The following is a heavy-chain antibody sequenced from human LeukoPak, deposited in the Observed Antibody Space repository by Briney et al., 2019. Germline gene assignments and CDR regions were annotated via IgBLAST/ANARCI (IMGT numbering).Heavy chain of an antibody. V-gene: IGHV1-69-2*01. CDR3: ATPRYSGSYGDAFDI. Sequence: ASVKVSCKVSRYTFTDYYMHWVQQAPGKGLEWMGLVDPEDGETIYAEKFQGGVTITADTSTDTAYMELSSLRSEDTAVYYCATPRYSGSYGDAFDIWGQGTMVTVSS. CDR1: RYTFTDYY. D-gene: IGHD1-26*01. CDR2: VDPEDGET. J-gene: IGHJ3*02.